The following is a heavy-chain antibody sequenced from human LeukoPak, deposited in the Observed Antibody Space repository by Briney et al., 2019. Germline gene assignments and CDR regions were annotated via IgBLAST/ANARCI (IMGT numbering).Heavy chain of an antibody. Sequence: GPSVNVSCKASGYTSTGYYMHWVPQAPGQGLEWMGWSNPNSGGTNYAQKFQGRVTMTRNTSISTAYMELSRLTSDDTAVYYCARVGSSNKFDYWGQGTLVTVSS. V-gene: IGHV1-2*02. CDR1: GYTSTGYY. J-gene: IGHJ4*02. CDR3: ARVGSSNKFDY. D-gene: IGHD6-6*01. CDR2: SNPNSGGT.